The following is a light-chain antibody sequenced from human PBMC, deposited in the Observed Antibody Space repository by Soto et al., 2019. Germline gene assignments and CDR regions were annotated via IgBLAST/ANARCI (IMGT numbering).Light chain of an antibody. CDR3: QVWDNDSDHYV. CDR2: DYS. CDR1: NIGSKS. Sequence: SYELTQPPSVSVAPGQTARITCGGNNIGSKSVHWYQQKPGQAPLLVVYDYSDRPSGIPERFSGSKSGKTATLTISRVEAGDEADYYCQVWDNDSDHYVFGTGTKLTVL. V-gene: IGLV3-21*02. J-gene: IGLJ1*01.